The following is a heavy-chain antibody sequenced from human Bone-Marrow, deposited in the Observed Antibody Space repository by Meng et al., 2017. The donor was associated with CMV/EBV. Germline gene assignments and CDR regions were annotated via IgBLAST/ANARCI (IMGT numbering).Heavy chain of an antibody. D-gene: IGHD1-1*01. J-gene: IGHJ4*02. CDR1: GFYFSDHF. CDR3: ARDHNWGPDH. Sequence: ASVKVSCKTSGFYFSDHFMHWVRQAPGQGLEWMGWIKPDSGATNYAQTFRGRVTMTTDSFISTAYMELIRLTSDDTAFYYCARDHNWGPDHWGQGTLVTVSS. V-gene: IGHV1-2*02. CDR2: IKPDSGAT.